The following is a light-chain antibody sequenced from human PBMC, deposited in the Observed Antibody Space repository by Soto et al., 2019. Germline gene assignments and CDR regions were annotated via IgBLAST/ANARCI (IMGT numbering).Light chain of an antibody. CDR1: XXXIGSNT. J-gene: IGLJ3*02. Sequence: QXVLTQPPSASGTXXXXXXXXXXGXXXXIGSNTVNWYQQLPGTAPTLLIYSNNQRPSGVPDRFSGSKSGTSASLAVNGLQSGDEADYYCAAWDDSLNGPLFGGGTKLTVL. CDR3: AAWDDSLNGPL. CDR2: SNN. V-gene: IGLV1-44*01.